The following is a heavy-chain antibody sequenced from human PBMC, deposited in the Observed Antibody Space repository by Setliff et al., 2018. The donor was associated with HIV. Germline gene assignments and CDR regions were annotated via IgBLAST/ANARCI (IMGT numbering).Heavy chain of an antibody. CDR3: ARNTDVDSVYRPFHI. CDR2: IKQDGSEK. CDR1: GFTFSSYW. Sequence: HPGGSLRLSCAASGFTFSSYWMSWVRQAPGKGLEWVANIKQDGSEKYYVDSVKGRFTISRDNAKNSLYLQMNSLRAEDTAVYYCARNTDVDSVYRPFHIWGQGTMVTVSS. D-gene: IGHD1-26*01. J-gene: IGHJ3*02. V-gene: IGHV3-7*03.